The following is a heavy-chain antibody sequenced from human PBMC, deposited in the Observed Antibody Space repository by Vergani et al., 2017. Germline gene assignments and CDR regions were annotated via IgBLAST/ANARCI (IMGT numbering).Heavy chain of an antibody. V-gene: IGHV1-46*01. Sequence: QVQLVQSGAEVKKPGASVKVSCKASGYTFTSYYMHWVRQAPGQGLEWMGIINPSGGSTSYAQKFQGRVTMTRDTSTSTVYMELSSLRSEDTAVYYCASDRGLKLGLNAFDIWGQGTMVTVSS. CDR1: GYTFTSYY. CDR3: ASDRGLKLGLNAFDI. CDR2: INPSGGST. D-gene: IGHD3-10*01. J-gene: IGHJ3*02.